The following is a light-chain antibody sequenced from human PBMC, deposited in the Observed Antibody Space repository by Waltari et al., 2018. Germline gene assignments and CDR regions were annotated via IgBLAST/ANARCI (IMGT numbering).Light chain of an antibody. J-gene: IGKJ2*01. CDR1: QTILYNTNNKNN. V-gene: IGKV4-1*01. Sequence: DIVMTQFPDSLPVSLGERATINCKSSQTILYNTNNKNNLAWYQQKPGQPPKLLIYWASTRESGVPDRFIGSGSGTDFTLTIRSLQPEDVAVYYCHQYYSSPYTCGQGTKLEI. CDR3: HQYYSSPYT. CDR2: WAS.